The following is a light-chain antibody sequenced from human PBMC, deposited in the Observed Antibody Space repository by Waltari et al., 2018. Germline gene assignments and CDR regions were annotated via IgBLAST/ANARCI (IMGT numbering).Light chain of an antibody. J-gene: IGLJ3*02. CDR2: GNN. V-gene: IGLV1-51*01. CDR3: GTWDKSLSAFWV. Sequence: QSVLTQPPSVSAAPGQKVTISCSGSRPNIGNNHVSWSQQFPGAAPILLIYGNNKRPAGIPDRFSGSKSGTSATLGITGLQTGDEADYYCGTWDKSLSAFWVFGGGTKLTVL. CDR1: RPNIGNNH.